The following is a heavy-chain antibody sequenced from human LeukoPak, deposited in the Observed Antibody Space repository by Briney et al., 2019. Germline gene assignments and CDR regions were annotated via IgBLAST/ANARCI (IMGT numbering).Heavy chain of an antibody. CDR1: GFTFSSYG. CDR2: IRYDGSNK. J-gene: IGHJ4*02. V-gene: IGHV3-30*02. Sequence: GGSLRLSCAASGFTFSSYGMHWVRQAPGQGLEWVAFIRYDGSNKYYADSVKGRFTISRDNSKNSLYLQMNSLRADDTAVYYCARDRSSTRSLDYWGQGTLVTVSS. CDR3: ARDRSSTRSLDY. D-gene: IGHD6-13*01.